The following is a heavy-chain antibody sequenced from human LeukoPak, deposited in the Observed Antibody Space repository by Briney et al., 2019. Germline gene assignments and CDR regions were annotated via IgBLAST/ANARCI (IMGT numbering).Heavy chain of an antibody. CDR1: GYTFRIHY. J-gene: IGHJ4*02. V-gene: IGHV1-46*01. D-gene: IGHD3/OR15-3a*01. CDR3: ARVEGYRTGYSFDY. Sequence: ASVKVSCKASGYTFRIHYMHWVRQAPGQGLEWMGIINPSGGSTTYAQKFQGRLTMTSDTSSSTVYMELSSLRSDDTAAYYCARVEGYRTGYSFDYWGQGTLVTVST. CDR2: INPSGGST.